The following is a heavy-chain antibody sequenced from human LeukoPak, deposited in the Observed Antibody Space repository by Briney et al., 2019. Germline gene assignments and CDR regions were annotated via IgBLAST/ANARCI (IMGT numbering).Heavy chain of an antibody. CDR1: GFTFSDYS. J-gene: IGHJ4*02. V-gene: IGHV3-48*01. Sequence: GGSLRLSCAASGFTFSDYSMNWVRQAPGKGLEWISYIGIDSGNTNYADSVKGRFTISGDKAKNSLYLQMNSLRVEDTAVYYCAKDYKYAFDNWGQGTLVTVSS. CDR2: IGIDSGNT. CDR3: AKDYKYAFDN. D-gene: IGHD5-24*01.